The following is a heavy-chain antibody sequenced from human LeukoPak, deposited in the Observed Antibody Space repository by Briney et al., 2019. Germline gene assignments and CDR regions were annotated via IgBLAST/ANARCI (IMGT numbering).Heavy chain of an antibody. D-gene: IGHD3-10*01. Sequence: SVKVSCKASGGTFSSYAISWVRQAPGQGLEWMGRIIPILGIANYAQKFQGRVTITADKSTSTAYMELSSLRSEDTAVYYCARARRFGEFWGYDAFDIWGQGTMVTVSS. CDR2: IIPILGIA. CDR3: ARARRFGEFWGYDAFDI. CDR1: GGTFSSYA. J-gene: IGHJ3*02. V-gene: IGHV1-69*04.